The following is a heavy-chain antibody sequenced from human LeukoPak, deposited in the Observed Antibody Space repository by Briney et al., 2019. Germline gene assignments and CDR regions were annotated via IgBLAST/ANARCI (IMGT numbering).Heavy chain of an antibody. CDR1: GFTFSSYA. J-gene: IGHJ3*02. Sequence: PGGSLRLSCAASGFTFSSYAMSWVRQAPGKGLEWVSAISGSGDRTYYADSVKGRFTIFRDNSKNTLYVQMNSLRAEDTAVYYCAKEAPVGSGWSDAFDIWGQGTMVTVSS. V-gene: IGHV3-23*01. D-gene: IGHD6-19*01. CDR2: ISGSGDRT. CDR3: AKEAPVGSGWSDAFDI.